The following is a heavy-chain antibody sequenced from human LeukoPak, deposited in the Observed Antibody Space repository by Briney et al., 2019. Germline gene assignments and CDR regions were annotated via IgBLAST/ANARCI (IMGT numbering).Heavy chain of an antibody. CDR2: ISYDGSNK. J-gene: IGHJ4*02. Sequence: PGGSLRLSCAASGFTFSSYAMHWVRQAPGKGLEWVAVISYDGSNKYYADSVKGRFTISRDNSKNTLYLQMNSLRAEDTAVYYCARDVSAMVDYWGQGTLVTVSS. D-gene: IGHD5-18*01. V-gene: IGHV3-30-3*01. CDR1: GFTFSSYA. CDR3: ARDVSAMVDY.